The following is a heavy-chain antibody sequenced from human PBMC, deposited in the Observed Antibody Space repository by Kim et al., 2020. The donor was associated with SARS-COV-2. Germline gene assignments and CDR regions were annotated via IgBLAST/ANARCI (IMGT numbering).Heavy chain of an antibody. Sequence: SETLSLTCAVYGGSFSGYYWSWISQPPGKGLEWIGEINHSGSTSYNPSLKSRVTISVDTSKNQFSLKLTSVTAADTAVYFCARPGGWLQLRYFDYWGQGTLVTVSS. CDR1: GGSFSGYY. V-gene: IGHV4-34*01. J-gene: IGHJ4*02. CDR3: ARPGGWLQLRYFDY. CDR2: INHSGST. D-gene: IGHD5-12*01.